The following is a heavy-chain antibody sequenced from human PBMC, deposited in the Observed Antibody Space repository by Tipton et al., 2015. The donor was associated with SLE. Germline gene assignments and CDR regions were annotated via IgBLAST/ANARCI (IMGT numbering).Heavy chain of an antibody. V-gene: IGHV4-39*02. D-gene: IGHD3-22*01. CDR3: ARDRKYYYDSSGYYRYFDY. Sequence: LRLSCTVSGGSISSSSYYWGWIRQPPGKGLEWIGSIYYSGSTYYNPSLKSRVTISVDTSKNQFSLKLSSVTAADTAVYYCARDRKYYYDSSGYYRYFDYWGQGTLVTVSS. CDR1: GGSISSSSYY. J-gene: IGHJ4*02. CDR2: IYYSGST.